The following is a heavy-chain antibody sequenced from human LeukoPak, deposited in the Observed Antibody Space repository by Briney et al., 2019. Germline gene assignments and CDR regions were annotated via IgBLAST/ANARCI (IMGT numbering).Heavy chain of an antibody. CDR3: ARMYYYGSGSYYDYYYYYGMDV. V-gene: IGHV1-2*02. CDR2: INPNSGGT. Sequence: VASVKVSCKASGYTFTGYYTHWVRQAPGQGPEWMGWINPNSGGTNYAQKLQGRVTMTRDTSISTAYMELSRLRSDDTAVYYCARMYYYGSGSYYDYYYYYGMDVWGQGTTVTVSS. CDR1: GYTFTGYY. D-gene: IGHD3-10*01. J-gene: IGHJ6*02.